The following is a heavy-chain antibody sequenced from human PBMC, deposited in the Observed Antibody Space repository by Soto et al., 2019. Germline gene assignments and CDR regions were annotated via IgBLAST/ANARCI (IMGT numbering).Heavy chain of an antibody. CDR2: IYSSGST. CDR1: GFTVSDNY. V-gene: IGHV3-66*01. J-gene: IGHJ5*01. Sequence: GGSLRLSCAAFGFTVSDNYMSWVRQAPGKRLEWVSVIYSSGSTYYPDSVKGRFTISRDNSNNILYLQMNSLRVEDTAVYYCARSPTRTNYADLFDSWGQGTLVTVSS. D-gene: IGHD4-4*01. CDR3: ARSPTRTNYADLFDS.